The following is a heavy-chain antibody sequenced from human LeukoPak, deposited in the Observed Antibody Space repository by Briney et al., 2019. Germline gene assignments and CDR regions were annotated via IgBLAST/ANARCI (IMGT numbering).Heavy chain of an antibody. D-gene: IGHD4-17*01. CDR1: GGSFSGYY. V-gene: IGHV4-34*01. CDR3: ASGDYGDYIDY. J-gene: IGHJ4*02. CDR2: INHSGST. Sequence: SETLSLTCAVYGGSFSGYYWSWIRQPPGKGLEWIGEINHSGSTNYNPSLKSRVTISVDTSKNQFSLKLSSVTAADTAVYYCASGDYGDYIDYWGQGTLVTVSS.